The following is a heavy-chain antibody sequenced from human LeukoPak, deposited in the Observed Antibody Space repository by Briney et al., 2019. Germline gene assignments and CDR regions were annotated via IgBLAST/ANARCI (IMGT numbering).Heavy chain of an antibody. CDR1: GGSISSSSYY. Sequence: SETLSLTCTVSGGSISSSSYYWGWIRQPPGKGLEWIGSIYYSGSTYYNPSLKSRVTISVDTSKNQFSPKLSSVTAADTAVYYCARQVGGYSGYNWFDPWGQGTLVTVSS. CDR3: ARQVGGYSGYNWFDP. D-gene: IGHD5-12*01. V-gene: IGHV4-39*01. CDR2: IYYSGST. J-gene: IGHJ5*02.